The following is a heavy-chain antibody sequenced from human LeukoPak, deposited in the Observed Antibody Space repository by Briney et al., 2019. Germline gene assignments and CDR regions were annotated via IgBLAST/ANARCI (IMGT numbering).Heavy chain of an antibody. CDR1: GYTFTGYY. D-gene: IGHD3-22*01. Sequence: ASVKVSCKASGYTFTGYYMHWVRQAPGQGLEWMGWINPNSGGTNYAQKFQGRVTMTRDTSISTVYMELSSLRSEDTAVYYCARDGNGDSSGLSDYWGQGTLVTVSS. CDR2: INPNSGGT. J-gene: IGHJ4*02. V-gene: IGHV1-2*02. CDR3: ARDGNGDSSGLSDY.